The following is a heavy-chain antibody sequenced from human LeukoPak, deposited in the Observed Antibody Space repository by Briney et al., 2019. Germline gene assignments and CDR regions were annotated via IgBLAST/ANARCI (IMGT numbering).Heavy chain of an antibody. CDR1: GFNFSGSP. V-gene: IGHV3-73*01. CDR2: IRSKANSYAT. Sequence: GGSLRLSCAASGFNFSGSPMHWVRQASGKGLEWVGRIRSKANSYATAYAASVKGRFTMSRDDSKNTVYLQMNSLKTEDTAVYYCISDILEAAGSLRDYWGQGTLVTVSS. D-gene: IGHD6-13*01. J-gene: IGHJ4*02. CDR3: ISDILEAAGSLRDY.